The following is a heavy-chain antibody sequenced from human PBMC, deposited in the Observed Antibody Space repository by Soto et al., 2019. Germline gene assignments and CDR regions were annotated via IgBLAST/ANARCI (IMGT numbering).Heavy chain of an antibody. Sequence: QVQLVQSGAEVKKPGASVKVSCKASGYTFTSYDINGVRQATGQGLEWMGWMNPNSGNTGYAQKFQGRVTMTRNTFISTAYMELSSLRSVDTAVYYCARERTGTTSMDVWGQGTTVTVSS. CDR2: MNPNSGNT. D-gene: IGHD1-1*01. V-gene: IGHV1-8*01. CDR1: GYTFTSYD. CDR3: ARERTGTTSMDV. J-gene: IGHJ6*02.